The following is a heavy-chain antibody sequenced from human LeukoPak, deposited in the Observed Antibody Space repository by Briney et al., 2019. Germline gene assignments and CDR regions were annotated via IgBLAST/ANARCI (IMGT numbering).Heavy chain of an antibody. CDR1: GFTVSSYA. CDR3: ASSGQWLVLGYYYYGMDV. CDR2: VNWNGGST. Sequence: QPGGSLRLSCAASGFTVSSYAMSWVRQTPGKGLEWVSGVNWNGGSTGYADSVKGRFTVSRDNAKNSLSLQMNSLRAEDTAFYYCASSGQWLVLGYYYYGMDVWGQGTTVTVSS. V-gene: IGHV3-20*04. D-gene: IGHD6-19*01. J-gene: IGHJ6*02.